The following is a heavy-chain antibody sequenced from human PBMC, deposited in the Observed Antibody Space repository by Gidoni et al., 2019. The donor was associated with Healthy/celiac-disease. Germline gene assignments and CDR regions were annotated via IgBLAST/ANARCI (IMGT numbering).Heavy chain of an antibody. CDR1: GFTFGSYA. Sequence: EVQLLESGGGLVQPGGSLRRPCAASGFTFGSYAMSWVRQAPGKGLEGVSAISGSGGSTYYADSVKGRFTISRDNSKNTLYLQMNSLRAEDTAVYYCAKDEIAAAATNYYYYGMDVWGQGTTVTVSS. CDR2: ISGSGGST. J-gene: IGHJ6*02. D-gene: IGHD6-13*01. CDR3: AKDEIAAAATNYYYYGMDV. V-gene: IGHV3-23*01.